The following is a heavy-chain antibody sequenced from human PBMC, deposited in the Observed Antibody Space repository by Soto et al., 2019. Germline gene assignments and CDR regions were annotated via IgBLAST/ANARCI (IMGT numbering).Heavy chain of an antibody. J-gene: IGHJ4*02. Sequence: KPSETLSLTCAVYGGSLSGYYWSWIRQPPGKGLEWIGEIGHSGSTIYNPSRESRVTISEDSSNNQFSLKLNSVTAADTAVYYCARHGGYYFDYWGQGAPVTVSS. CDR2: IGHSGST. CDR1: GGSLSGYY. CDR3: ARHGGYYFDY. D-gene: IGHD3-16*01. V-gene: IGHV4-34*01.